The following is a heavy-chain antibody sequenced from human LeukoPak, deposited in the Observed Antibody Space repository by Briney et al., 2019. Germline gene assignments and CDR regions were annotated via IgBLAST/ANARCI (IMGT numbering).Heavy chain of an antibody. V-gene: IGHV4-59*08. CDR3: ARFLGYCSSTSCYAFDY. J-gene: IGHJ4*02. D-gene: IGHD2-2*01. CDR1: GGSINNYY. Sequence: SETLSLTCAVSGGSINNYYWSWIRQPPGKGLEWIGYIYDSGSTNYNPSLKSRVTTSLDTSKNQVSLELSSVTAADTAVYYCARFLGYCSSTSCYAFDYWGQGTLVTVSS. CDR2: IYDSGST.